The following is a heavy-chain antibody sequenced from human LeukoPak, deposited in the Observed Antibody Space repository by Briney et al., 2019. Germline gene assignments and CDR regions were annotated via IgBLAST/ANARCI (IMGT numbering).Heavy chain of an antibody. CDR1: GFTFNRDW. J-gene: IGHJ6*04. CDR2: ISYDGSNK. D-gene: IGHD3-3*01. V-gene: IGHV3-30-3*01. Sequence: PGGSLRLSCAASGFTFNRDWTAWVRQAPGKGLEWVAVISYDGSNKYYADSVKGRFTISRDNSKNTLYLQMNSLRAEDTAVYYCATTTTPYCDFWSGRTDVWGKGTTVTVSS. CDR3: ATTTTPYCDFWSGRTDV.